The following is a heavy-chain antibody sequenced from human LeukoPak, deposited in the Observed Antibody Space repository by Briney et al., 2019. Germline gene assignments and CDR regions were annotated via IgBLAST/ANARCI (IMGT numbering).Heavy chain of an antibody. CDR2: PFSGGDT. J-gene: IGHJ4*01. Sequence: GGSLRLSCAASGFSSSRYYMSWVRQAPGKGLEWVSVPFSGGDTYYADSVKDRFSISRDSSRETLFLQMNSLRADDTAVYYCARQGYDSGFDYWGHGTMVTVSS. D-gene: IGHD5-12*01. CDR3: ARQGYDSGFDY. CDR1: GFSSSRYY. V-gene: IGHV3-66*04.